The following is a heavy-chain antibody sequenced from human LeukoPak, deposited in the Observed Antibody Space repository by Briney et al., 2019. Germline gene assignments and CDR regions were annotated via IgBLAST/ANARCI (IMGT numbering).Heavy chain of an antibody. Sequence: SETLSHTCAVYGGSFSGYYWSWIRQPPGKGLEWIGEINHSGSTNYNPSLKSRVTISVDTSKNQFSLKLSSVTAADTAVYYCATRPAAGKLFDYWGQGTLVTVSS. J-gene: IGHJ4*02. CDR1: GGSFSGYY. V-gene: IGHV4-34*01. D-gene: IGHD3-16*01. CDR2: INHSGST. CDR3: ATRPAAGKLFDY.